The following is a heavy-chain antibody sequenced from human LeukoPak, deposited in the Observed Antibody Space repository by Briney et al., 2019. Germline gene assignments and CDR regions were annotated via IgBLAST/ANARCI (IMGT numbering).Heavy chain of an antibody. CDR2: IGSSGDST. D-gene: IGHD6-6*01. CDR3: AKLGSSTVAFDH. CDR1: GFTFSSYA. J-gene: IGHJ4*02. Sequence: QTGGSLRLSCAASGFTFSSYAMSWVRQAPGKGLEWVSTIGSSGDSTYYADSVKGRFTISRDSSKNTLYLQMNSLRAEDTAVYFCAKLGSSTVAFDHWGQGTLVTVSS. V-gene: IGHV3-23*01.